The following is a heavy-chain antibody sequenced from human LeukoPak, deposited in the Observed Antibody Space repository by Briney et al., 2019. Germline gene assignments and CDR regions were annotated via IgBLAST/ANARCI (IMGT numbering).Heavy chain of an antibody. J-gene: IGHJ4*02. V-gene: IGHV3-21*01. Sequence: GGPLRLSCAASGFTFSSYSMNWVRQAPGKGLEWVSSISSSSSYIYYADSVKGRFTISRDNAKNSLYLQMNSLRAEDTAVYYCARDPAYYDILTPYYFDYWGQGTLVTVSS. CDR3: ARDPAYYDILTPYYFDY. CDR2: ISSSSSYI. CDR1: GFTFSSYS. D-gene: IGHD3-9*01.